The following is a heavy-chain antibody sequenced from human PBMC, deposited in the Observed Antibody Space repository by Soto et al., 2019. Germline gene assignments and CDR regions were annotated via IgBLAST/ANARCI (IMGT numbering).Heavy chain of an antibody. J-gene: IGHJ4*02. CDR2: INPNSGGT. CDR1: GDTFTGYY. D-gene: IGHD6-19*01. V-gene: IGHV1-2*02. CDR3: ARDLDSGWFLFHFDY. Sequence: ASVKVSCKASGDTFTGYYIHWVRQAPGQGLEWMGWINPNSGGTNYAQKFQGRVTMTRDTSISTAYMELSRLRSDDTAVYYCARDLDSGWFLFHFDYWGQGTLVTVSS.